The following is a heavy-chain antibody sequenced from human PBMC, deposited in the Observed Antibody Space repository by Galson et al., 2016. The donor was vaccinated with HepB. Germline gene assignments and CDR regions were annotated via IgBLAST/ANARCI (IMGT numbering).Heavy chain of an antibody. CDR1: GDSVSNDHSA. J-gene: IGHJ3*01. V-gene: IGHV6-1*01. CDR2: TYYRSEWYH. CDR3: ASVKAAGTAFYL. Sequence: CAISGDSVSNDHSAWHWIRQSASRGLEWLGRTYYRSEWYHDYAESVQGRIAIIPDTSTNQLSLQLNTVTPEDTALYYCASVKAAGTAFYLWGQGTMVTVSS. D-gene: IGHD6-13*01.